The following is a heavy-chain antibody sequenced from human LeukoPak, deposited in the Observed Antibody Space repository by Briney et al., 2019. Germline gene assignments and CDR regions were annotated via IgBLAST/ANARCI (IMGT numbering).Heavy chain of an antibody. CDR1: GYSFTSYW. V-gene: IGHV5-51*01. D-gene: IGHD3-10*01. J-gene: IGHJ4*02. CDR2: IYPGDSDT. Sequence: GESLKISCKGSGYSFTSYWIGWVRQMPGKGLEWMGIIYPGDSDTRYGPSFQGQLTISADKSISTAYLQWSSLKASDTAMYYCASHQDYYGSGSPLGYWGQGTLVTVSS. CDR3: ASHQDYYGSGSPLGY.